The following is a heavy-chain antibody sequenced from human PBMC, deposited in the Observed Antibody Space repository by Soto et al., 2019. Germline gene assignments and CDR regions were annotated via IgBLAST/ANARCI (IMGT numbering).Heavy chain of an antibody. CDR1: GGTFSSYT. CDR2: IIPILGIA. J-gene: IGHJ6*03. Sequence: ASVKVSCKASGGTFSSYTISWVRQAPGQGLEWMGRIIPILGIANYAQKFQGRVTITADKSTSTAYMELSSLRSEDTAVYYCAREGNSGYGNYYYYYYMDVWGKGTTVTVSS. CDR3: AREGNSGYGNYYYYYYMDV. D-gene: IGHD5-12*01. V-gene: IGHV1-69*04.